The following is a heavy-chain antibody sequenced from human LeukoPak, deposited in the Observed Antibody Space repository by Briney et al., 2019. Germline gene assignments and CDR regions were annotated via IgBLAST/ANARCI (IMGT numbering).Heavy chain of an antibody. CDR2: IKQDGSEK. CDR3: ARTTTSIAALANYFDY. CDR1: GFTFSSYW. J-gene: IGHJ4*02. V-gene: IGHV3-7*01. Sequence: GGSLRLSCAASGFTFSSYWMSWVRQAPGKGLEWVANIKQDGSEKYYVDSVKGRFTISRDNAKNSLYLQMNSLRAEDTAVYYCARTTTSIAALANYFDYWGQGTLVTVSS. D-gene: IGHD6-6*01.